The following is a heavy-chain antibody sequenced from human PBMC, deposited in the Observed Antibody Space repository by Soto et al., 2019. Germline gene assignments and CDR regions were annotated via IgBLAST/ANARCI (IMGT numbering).Heavy chain of an antibody. CDR3: ARDEVGTGIDY. D-gene: IGHD1-1*01. J-gene: IGHJ4*02. CDR1: GFTFSSYW. Sequence: DVQLVELGGGLVQPGGSLRLSCAASGFTFSSYWMHWVRQAPGKGLVWVSHINSDGSSASYADSVRGRFTISRDNAKNTLYLQMNRLRAEDTAVYFCARDEVGTGIDYWGQGTQVTVSS. V-gene: IGHV3-74*01. CDR2: INSDGSSA.